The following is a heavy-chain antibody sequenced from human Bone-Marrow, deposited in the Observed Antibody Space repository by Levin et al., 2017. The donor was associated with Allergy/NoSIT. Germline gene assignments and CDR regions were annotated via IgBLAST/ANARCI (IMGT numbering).Heavy chain of an antibody. V-gene: IGHV4-39*01. CDR1: GDSISSSNYY. CDR3: ARHDGRLYGFDI. Sequence: SETLSLTCTVSGDSISSSNYYWGWIRQTPGTGLEWVGSVSYTGSALYNPSLKSRLTIVADMSKNQFSLRVIPVTAAATAIYYCARHDGRLYGFDIWGQGTMVTVSS. CDR2: VSYTGSA. J-gene: IGHJ3*02.